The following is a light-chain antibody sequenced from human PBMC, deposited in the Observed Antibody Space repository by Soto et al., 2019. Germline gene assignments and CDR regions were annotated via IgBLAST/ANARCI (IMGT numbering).Light chain of an antibody. Sequence: QSVLTQPASVSVSPGQSITISCTGTSSDVGDYNYVSWYQQHPGKAPKLMIYEVSNRPSGVSNRFSGSKSGNTASLTISGLQAEDEADYFCSSYTSSSTHNYVFGTGTKVTVL. J-gene: IGLJ1*01. CDR1: SSDVGDYNY. CDR2: EVS. CDR3: SSYTSSSTHNYV. V-gene: IGLV2-14*01.